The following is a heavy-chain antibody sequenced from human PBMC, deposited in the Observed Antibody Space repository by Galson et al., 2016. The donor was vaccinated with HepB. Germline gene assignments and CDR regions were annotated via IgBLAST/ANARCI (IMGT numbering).Heavy chain of an antibody. CDR1: GFTFSGYN. CDR3: ARVGTKHTHGFSSSDH. J-gene: IGHJ5*02. V-gene: IGHV3-48*01. Sequence: SLRLSCAASGFTFSGYNMNWVRQAPGKGLEWVSYISGSSDTIYYADSVKGRFTISRDNSKNTLFLQMNSLRAEDTALYYCARVGTKHTHGFSSSDHWGRGTLVTVSS. D-gene: IGHD2-8*01. CDR2: ISGSSDTI.